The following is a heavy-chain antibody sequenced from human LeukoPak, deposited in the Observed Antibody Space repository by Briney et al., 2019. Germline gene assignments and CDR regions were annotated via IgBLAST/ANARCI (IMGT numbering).Heavy chain of an antibody. CDR2: INPNSGGT. CDR3: AKARGLYCSSTSCYDCDV. V-gene: IGHV1-2*02. CDR1: GYSFTDNF. Sequence: GASVKVSCRPSGYSFTDNFIHWVRQAPGRGLEWMGWINPNSGGTNYAQKFQGRVTLTRDTSITTAYMELNRLRSDDTAVYYCAKARGLYCSSTSCYDCDVWGKGTTVTVSS. J-gene: IGHJ6*04. D-gene: IGHD2-2*01.